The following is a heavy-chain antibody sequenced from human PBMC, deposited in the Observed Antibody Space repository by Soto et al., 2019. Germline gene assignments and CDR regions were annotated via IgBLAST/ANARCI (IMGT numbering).Heavy chain of an antibody. CDR3: TRERANWNGGDY. CDR1: GVTLSNYW. V-gene: IGHV3-7*01. D-gene: IGHD1-1*01. CDR2: INPDGSEK. Sequence: EVQLVESGGGLVQPGGSLRLSCAASGVTLSNYWMSWVRQAPGKGLEWVANINPDGSEKYYVDSLRGRFTISRDNAKNSLYLQMSSLRAEDTAVYYCTRERANWNGGDYWGQGTLVTVSS. J-gene: IGHJ4*02.